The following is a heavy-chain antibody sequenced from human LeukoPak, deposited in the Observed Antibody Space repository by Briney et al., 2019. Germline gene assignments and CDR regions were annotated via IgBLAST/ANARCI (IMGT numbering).Heavy chain of an antibody. D-gene: IGHD2-2*01. J-gene: IGHJ6*04. Sequence: GGSLRLSCAASGFTFSSYWMSWVRQAPGKGLEWVANTKQDGSEKYYVDSVKGRFTISRDNAKNSLYLQMNSLRAEDTAVYYCARKGYCSSTSCSNYYYYGMDVWGKGTTVTVSS. CDR1: GFTFSSYW. V-gene: IGHV3-7*03. CDR3: ARKGYCSSTSCSNYYYYGMDV. CDR2: TKQDGSEK.